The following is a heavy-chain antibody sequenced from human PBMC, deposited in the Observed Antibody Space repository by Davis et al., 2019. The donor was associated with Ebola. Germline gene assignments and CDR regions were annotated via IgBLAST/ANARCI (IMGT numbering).Heavy chain of an antibody. CDR1: GGSISSSNW. V-gene: IGHV4-4*02. Sequence: PGGSLRLSCAVSGGSISSSNWWSWVRQPPGKGLEWIGEIYHSGSTNYNPSLKSRVTMSVDTSKNQFSLKLSSVTAADTAVYYCARLSGSYSSAFDIWGQGTMVTVSS. D-gene: IGHD1-26*01. CDR3: ARLSGSYSSAFDI. J-gene: IGHJ3*02. CDR2: IYHSGST.